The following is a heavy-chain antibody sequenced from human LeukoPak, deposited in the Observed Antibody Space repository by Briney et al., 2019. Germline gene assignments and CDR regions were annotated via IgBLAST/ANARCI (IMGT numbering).Heavy chain of an antibody. J-gene: IGHJ3*02. V-gene: IGHV4-4*07. D-gene: IGHD2-21*02. CDR2: IYTSGST. CDR3: ARLPGGDSSSVVAFDI. Sequence: SETLSPTCAVACGSISTYYWSWIRQPAGKGLGWIGLIYTSGSTNYNTPLKSRVTMSVATSKNQSSLNLRSVTAADTAVYYCARLPGGDSSSVVAFDIWGQGTMVTVSS. CDR1: CGSISTYY.